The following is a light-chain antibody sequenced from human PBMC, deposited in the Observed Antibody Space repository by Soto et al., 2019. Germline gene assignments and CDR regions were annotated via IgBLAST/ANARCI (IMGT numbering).Light chain of an antibody. CDR2: DVT. CDR3: TSYAGRSTLV. CDR1: SRDVGDYNY. V-gene: IGLV2-8*01. Sequence: QSALTQPPSASGSPGQSVTISCTGTSRDVGDYNYVSWYQQHPGKVPKLIIFDVTKRPSGVPDRFSGSKSGVTASLTVSGLRAEDEGYYYCTSYAGRSTLVFGGGTKLTVL. J-gene: IGLJ2*01.